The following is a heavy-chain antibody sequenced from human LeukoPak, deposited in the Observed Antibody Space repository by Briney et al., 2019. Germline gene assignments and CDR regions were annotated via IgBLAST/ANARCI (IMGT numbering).Heavy chain of an antibody. Sequence: SQTLSLTCTVSGGSISSGDYYWSWIRQPPGKGLGWIGYIYYSGSTYYNPSLKSRVTISVDTSKNQFSLKLSSVTAADTAVYYCARAGTTKTTPKGIDYWGQGTLVTVSS. J-gene: IGHJ4*02. D-gene: IGHD1-7*01. CDR1: GGSISSGDYY. CDR2: IYYSGST. V-gene: IGHV4-30-4*08. CDR3: ARAGTTKTTPKGIDY.